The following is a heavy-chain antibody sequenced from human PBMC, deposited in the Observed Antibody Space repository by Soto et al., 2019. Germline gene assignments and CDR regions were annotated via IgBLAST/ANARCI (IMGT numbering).Heavy chain of an antibody. CDR1: GFTFGAYW. Sequence: GGSLRLSCAASGFTFGAYWMSWVRQAPGQGLEWVANIKQDGSEMYYVDSVRGRFTISRDNAERSLSLQMNSLRVDDTAVYYCARHEQTYYDYWGQGTLVTVSS. CDR2: IKQDGSEM. CDR3: ARHEQTYYDY. V-gene: IGHV3-7*01. J-gene: IGHJ4*02.